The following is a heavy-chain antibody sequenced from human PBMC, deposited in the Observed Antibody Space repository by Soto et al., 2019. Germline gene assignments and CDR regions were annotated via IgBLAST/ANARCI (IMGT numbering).Heavy chain of an antibody. J-gene: IGHJ6*02. Sequence: QVQLQESGPGLVKPSETLSLTCTVSGGSISSYYWSWIRQPPGKGLEWLGYIYYSGSTNYNPSLKSRVTISVDTSKNQFSLKLSSVTAADTAVYYFARAATVTTVDYYYYGMDVLGQGTTVTVSS. CDR2: IYYSGST. CDR1: GGSISSYY. D-gene: IGHD4-17*01. CDR3: ARAATVTTVDYYYYGMDV. V-gene: IGHV4-59*01.